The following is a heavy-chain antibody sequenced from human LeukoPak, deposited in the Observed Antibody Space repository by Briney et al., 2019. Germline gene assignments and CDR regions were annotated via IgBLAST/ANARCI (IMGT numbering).Heavy chain of an antibody. CDR3: AREQEEYSSSWYHY. V-gene: IGHV1-18*01. J-gene: IGHJ4*02. CDR1: GYTFTSYG. Sequence: ASVKVSCKASGYTFTSYGISWVRQAPGQGLEWMGWISAYNGNTNYAKKLQGRVTMTTDTSTSRGYMELKSLRSDDTAVYYCAREQEEYSSSWYHYWGQGTLVTVSS. CDR2: ISAYNGNT. D-gene: IGHD6-13*01.